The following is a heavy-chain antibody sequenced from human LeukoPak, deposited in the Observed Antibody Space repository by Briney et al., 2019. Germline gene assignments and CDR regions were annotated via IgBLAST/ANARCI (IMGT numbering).Heavy chain of an antibody. J-gene: IGHJ4*02. CDR1: GGSLSSGSYY. V-gene: IGHV4-61*02. D-gene: IGHD2-2*01. CDR3: ASLSSTRNPYYFDY. Sequence: PSDTLSLTCTVSGGSLSSGSYYWSWIRQPAGKGLEWIGRIYTSGSTNYNPSLKSRVTISVDTTKNQFSLKLSSVTAADTAVYYCASLSSTRNPYYFDYWGQGTLVTVSS. CDR2: IYTSGST.